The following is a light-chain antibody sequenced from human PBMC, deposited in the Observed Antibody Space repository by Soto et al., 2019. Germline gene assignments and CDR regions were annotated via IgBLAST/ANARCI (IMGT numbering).Light chain of an antibody. CDR3: QQTYNLPRT. V-gene: IGKV1-39*01. J-gene: IGKJ1*01. CDR1: LTIGDS. Sequence: DIRMTQSPSSLSASVGDRVTITCRASLTIGDSLSWFQQKVGKPPTLLIYGASALQSGVPARFSGSGSGTDFTLTISNMQREDFATYYCQQTYNLPRTFGHGTKVDIK. CDR2: GAS.